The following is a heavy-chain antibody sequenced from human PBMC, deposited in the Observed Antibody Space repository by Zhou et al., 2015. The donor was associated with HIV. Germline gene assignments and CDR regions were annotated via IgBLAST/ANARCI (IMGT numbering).Heavy chain of an antibody. J-gene: IGHJ6*02. CDR1: GGTFSSYA. CDR2: IIPIFGTA. V-gene: IGHV1-69*01. D-gene: IGHD1-1*01. CDR3: ARARQTYPNDFFRYYYYGMDV. Sequence: QVQLVQSGAEVKKPGSSVKVSCKASGGTFSSYAISWVRQAPGQGLEWMGGIIPIFGTANYAQKFQGRVTITADESTSTAYMELSSLRSEDTAVYYCARARQTYPNDFFRYYYYGMDVWGQGTTVTVSS.